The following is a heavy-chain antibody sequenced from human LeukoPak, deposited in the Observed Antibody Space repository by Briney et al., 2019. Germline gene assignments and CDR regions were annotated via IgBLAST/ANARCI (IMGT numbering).Heavy chain of an antibody. J-gene: IGHJ4*02. CDR1: GYTFTSYA. D-gene: IGHD6-13*01. V-gene: IGHV7-4-1*02. Sequence: ASVKVSCKASGYTFTSYAMNWVRQAPGQGLEWMGWINTNTGNPTYAQGFTGRFVFSLDTSVSTAYLQISGLKAEDTAVYYCARGSDSSSRANFDYWGQGTLVTVSS. CDR2: INTNTGNP. CDR3: ARGSDSSSRANFDY.